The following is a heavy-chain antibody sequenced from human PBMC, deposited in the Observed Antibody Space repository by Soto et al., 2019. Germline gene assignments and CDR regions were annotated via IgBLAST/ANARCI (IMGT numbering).Heavy chain of an antibody. CDR1: GDSVSTSDYY. CDR2: IFYGGLT. D-gene: IGHD1-26*01. CDR3: AVFSDQEWEYPIDF. Sequence: SETLSLTGSVSGDSVSTSDYYWAWIRQPPGKGLEGIGSIFYGGLTYSNPSLKSRVTLSVDSSKNQFSLKMDSVTAADTAVYYCAVFSDQEWEYPIDFSGRGVLVTVSS. V-gene: IGHV4-39*01. J-gene: IGHJ4*02.